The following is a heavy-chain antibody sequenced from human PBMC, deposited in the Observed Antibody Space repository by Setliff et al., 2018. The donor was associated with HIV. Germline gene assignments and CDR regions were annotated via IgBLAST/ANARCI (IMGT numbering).Heavy chain of an antibody. CDR2: VYTTGGT. V-gene: IGHV4-61*09. D-gene: IGHD2-8*02. CDR3: ARAPTGVTNAFDI. Sequence: SETLSLTCTVSGGSISSGIYYWIWIRQPAGKGLEWIGHVYTTGGTNYNPSLESRLTISVDTSRNQFSLRLSPVTAADTAVYYCARAPTGVTNAFDIWGQGTMVTVSS. J-gene: IGHJ3*02. CDR1: GGSISSGIYY.